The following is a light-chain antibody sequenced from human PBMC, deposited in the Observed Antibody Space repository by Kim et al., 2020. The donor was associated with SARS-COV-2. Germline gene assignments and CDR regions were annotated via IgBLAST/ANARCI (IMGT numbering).Light chain of an antibody. Sequence: SYELTQPPSVSVSPGQTASITCSGDNLGDKYTSWYQQKPGQSPVLVIYQDNKRPSGIPERFSGSNSGNTATLTIGGTQSMDEADYFCQAWDSSTGVFGTGTTVTVL. CDR3: QAWDSSTGV. J-gene: IGLJ1*01. CDR2: QDN. V-gene: IGLV3-1*01. CDR1: NLGDKY.